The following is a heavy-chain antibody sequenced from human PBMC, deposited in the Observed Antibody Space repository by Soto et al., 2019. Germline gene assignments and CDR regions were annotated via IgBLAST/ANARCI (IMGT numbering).Heavy chain of an antibody. V-gene: IGHV3-15*01. Sequence: GGSLRLSCAASGFTFSNAWMSWVRQAPGKGLEWVGRIKSKTDGGTTDYAAPVKGRFTISRDDSKNTLYLQMNSLKTEDTAVYYCTTGPTYYYGSGSYYYFDYWGQGTLVTVSS. D-gene: IGHD3-10*01. CDR3: TTGPTYYYGSGSYYYFDY. J-gene: IGHJ4*02. CDR1: GFTFSNAW. CDR2: IKSKTDGGTT.